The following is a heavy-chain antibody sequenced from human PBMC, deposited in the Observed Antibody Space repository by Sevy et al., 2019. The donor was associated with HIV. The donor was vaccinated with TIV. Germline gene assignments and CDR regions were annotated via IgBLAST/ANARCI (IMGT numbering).Heavy chain of an antibody. D-gene: IGHD3-22*01. V-gene: IGHV3-15*01. CDR1: GFTFSNAW. CDR3: TTTYYYDSSGYDPNDY. Sequence: GGSLRLSCAASGFTFSNAWMSWVRQAPGKGLEWVGRIKSKTDGGTTDYAAPVKGRFTISRDDSKNTLYLQMNSLKTEDTAVCYCTTTYYYDSSGYDPNDYWGQGTLVTVSS. J-gene: IGHJ4*02. CDR2: IKSKTDGGTT.